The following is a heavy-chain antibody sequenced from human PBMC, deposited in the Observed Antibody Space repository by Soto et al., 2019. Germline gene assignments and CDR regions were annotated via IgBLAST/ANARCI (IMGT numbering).Heavy chain of an antibody. D-gene: IGHD1-1*01. CDR1: GFTFSNYA. CDR2: ITESGAT. J-gene: IGHJ4*02. Sequence: GGSLRLSCAASGFTFSNYAMNWVRQAPGEGLEWVSEITESGATYYTDSVKGRFTISRDNSKNTLYLQMNSLRAEDTAVYYCAKGPTGATTRVDYWGQGTLVTVSS. V-gene: IGHV3-23*01. CDR3: AKGPTGATTRVDY.